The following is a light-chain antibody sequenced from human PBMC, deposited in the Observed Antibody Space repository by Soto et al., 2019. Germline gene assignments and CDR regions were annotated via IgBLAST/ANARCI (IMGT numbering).Light chain of an antibody. CDR1: QSVSSY. CDR2: DAS. Sequence: EIVLTQSPGTLSLSPGERATLSCRASQSVSSYLAWYQQKPGQAPRLLIYDASNRATGIPARFGGSGSGTDFTLTISSLEPEDFAVYYCQQRSNWPLTFGQGTRLEI. J-gene: IGKJ5*01. V-gene: IGKV3-11*01. CDR3: QQRSNWPLT.